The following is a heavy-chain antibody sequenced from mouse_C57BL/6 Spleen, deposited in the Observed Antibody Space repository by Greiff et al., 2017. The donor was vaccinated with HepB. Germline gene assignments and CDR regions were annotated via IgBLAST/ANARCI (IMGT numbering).Heavy chain of an antibody. V-gene: IGHV3-6*01. J-gene: IGHJ2*01. D-gene: IGHD2-3*01. CDR2: ISYDGSN. CDR1: GYSITSGYY. CDR3: ARGIYDGYHFDY. Sequence: EVKLQESGPGLVKPSQSLSLTCSVTGYSITSGYYWNWIRQFPGNKLEWMGYISYDGSNNYNPSLKNRISITRDTSKNQFFLKLNSVTTEDTATYYCARGIYDGYHFDYWGQGTTLTVSS.